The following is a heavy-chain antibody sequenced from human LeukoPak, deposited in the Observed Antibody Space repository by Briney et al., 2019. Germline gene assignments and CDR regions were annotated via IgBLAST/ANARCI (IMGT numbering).Heavy chain of an antibody. CDR3: ARRGDYYFDY. D-gene: IGHD3-10*01. CDR2: INHSGST. Sequence: SETLSLTCGVYGGSFSGYYWSWIRQPPGKGLEWIGGINHSGSTNYNPSLKSRVTISIDTSKDHFFLRLSSVTAADTATYYCARRGDYYFDYWGQGTLVTVSS. J-gene: IGHJ4*02. CDR1: GGSFSGYY. V-gene: IGHV4-34*01.